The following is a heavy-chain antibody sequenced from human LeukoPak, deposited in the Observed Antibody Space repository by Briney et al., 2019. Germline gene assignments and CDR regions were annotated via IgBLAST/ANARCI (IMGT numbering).Heavy chain of an antibody. CDR1: GLTFSSYG. CDR2: IVSSSSYI. CDR3: ARAPGDSSSWYDAFDI. Sequence: QAGGSLRLSCAASGLTFSSYGRNGVRQAPGKGLEWASSIVSSSSYIYYADSVKGRFTISRDNAKNSLYLQMNSLRAEDTAVYYCARAPGDSSSWYDAFDIWGQGTMVTVSS. V-gene: IGHV3-21*01. D-gene: IGHD6-13*01. J-gene: IGHJ3*02.